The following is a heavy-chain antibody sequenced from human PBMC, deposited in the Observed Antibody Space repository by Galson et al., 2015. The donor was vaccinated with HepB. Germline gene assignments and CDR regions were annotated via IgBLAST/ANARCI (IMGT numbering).Heavy chain of an antibody. V-gene: IGHV1-18*04. Sequence: SVKVSCKAAGYTFTSNGISWVRQAPGRGLEWVGWISANSGRKTYAWRLQGRLTLTTDTSTSTAYMELRSLRSDDTAIYYCARDRSHSLDFLGQGTLVTVSS. CDR3: ARDRSHSLDF. D-gene: IGHD2-15*01. J-gene: IGHJ4*02. CDR1: GYTFTSNG. CDR2: ISANSGRK.